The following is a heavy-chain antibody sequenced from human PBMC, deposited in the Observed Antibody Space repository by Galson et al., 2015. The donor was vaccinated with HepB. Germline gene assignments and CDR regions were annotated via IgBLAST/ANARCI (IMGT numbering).Heavy chain of an antibody. CDR1: GFTFSSYA. Sequence: SLRLSCAASGFTFSSYAMHWVRQAPGKGLEYVSAISSNGGSTYYADSVKGRFTISRDNSKNTLYLQMSSLRAEDTAVYYCVKSVSYYGSGSYGYWGQGTLVTVSS. D-gene: IGHD3-10*01. V-gene: IGHV3-64D*06. CDR2: ISSNGGST. J-gene: IGHJ4*02. CDR3: VKSVSYYGSGSYGY.